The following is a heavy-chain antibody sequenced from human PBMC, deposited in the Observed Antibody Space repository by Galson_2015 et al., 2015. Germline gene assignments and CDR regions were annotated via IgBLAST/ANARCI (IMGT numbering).Heavy chain of an antibody. Sequence: SETLSLTCAVSGYSISSGYYWGWIRQPPGKGLEWIGSIYHSGSTYYNPSLKSRVTISVDTSKNQFSLKLSSVTAADTAVYYCARETLERQYAFDIWGQGTMVTVSS. CDR2: IYHSGST. V-gene: IGHV4-38-2*02. J-gene: IGHJ3*02. CDR3: ARETLERQYAFDI. D-gene: IGHD1-1*01. CDR1: GYSISSGYY.